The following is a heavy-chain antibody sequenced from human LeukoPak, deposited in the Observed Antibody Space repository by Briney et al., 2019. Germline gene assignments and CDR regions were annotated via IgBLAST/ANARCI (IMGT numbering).Heavy chain of an antibody. Sequence: SETLSLTCNVSGCSISSDHWSWLRQPPGKGLEWIGYNHYSGSTKYNPSLKSRVTISVDTSKNHFSLRLRSVTAADTAVYYCARDGTAVGINYDYWGQGTLVTAFS. CDR2: NHYSGST. V-gene: IGHV4-59*01. CDR3: ARDGTAVGINYDY. J-gene: IGHJ4*02. D-gene: IGHD6-13*01. CDR1: GCSISSDH.